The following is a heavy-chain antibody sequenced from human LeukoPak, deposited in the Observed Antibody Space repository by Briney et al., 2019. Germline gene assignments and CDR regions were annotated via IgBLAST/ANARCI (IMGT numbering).Heavy chain of an antibody. CDR3: VRGQTIDY. V-gene: IGHV3-74*03. D-gene: IGHD3-10*01. CDR1: GVTFSDYW. J-gene: IGHJ4*02. CDR2: IKSDGTGI. Sequence: SGGSLRLSCTASGVTFSDYWMYWVRQAPGKGLVWVSRIKSDGTGILYEDFAEGRFTISRDNAKNALYLQMTSLREEDTAVYYCVRGQTIDYWGQGIPVTVSS.